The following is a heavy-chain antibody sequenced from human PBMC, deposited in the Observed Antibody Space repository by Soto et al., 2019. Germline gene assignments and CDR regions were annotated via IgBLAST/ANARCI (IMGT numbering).Heavy chain of an antibody. V-gene: IGHV4-4*02. Sequence: AETLSLTCAGFSGSICSSNWRSWVRQPPGKGLEWIGEIYHSGSTNYNPSLKSRVTISVDTSKNQFSLKLSSVTAADTAVYYCARVSKKLYYSSYMDVWGKGTTLPVSS. D-gene: IGHD6-13*01. CDR2: IYHSGST. CDR1: SGSICSSNW. CDR3: ARVSKKLYYSSYMDV. J-gene: IGHJ6*03.